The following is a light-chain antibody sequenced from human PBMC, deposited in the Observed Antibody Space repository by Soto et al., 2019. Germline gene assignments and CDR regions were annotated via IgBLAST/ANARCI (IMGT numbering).Light chain of an antibody. CDR3: QQYNNWPPT. J-gene: IGKJ5*01. V-gene: IGKV3-15*01. CDR1: QSVSTY. Sequence: VFTHYPATLSLSPGERATLSCRASQSVSTYLAWYQQKPGQAPRLLIYGASTRATGIPARFSGSGSGTEFTLTISSLQSEDFAVYYCQQYNNWPPTFGQGTRLEIK. CDR2: GAS.